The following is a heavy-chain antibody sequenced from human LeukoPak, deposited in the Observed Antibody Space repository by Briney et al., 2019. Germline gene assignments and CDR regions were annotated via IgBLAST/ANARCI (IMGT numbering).Heavy chain of an antibody. CDR2: ISAYNCNT. Sequence: GASVNVSCKASLYTFTSYGISWVRQAPAQGLEWTGWISAYNCNTNYAQKLQGRVTMTTDTSTSTAYMELRSLRSVGTAVYYCARHPVGHCSSTSCQHFDYWGQGTLVTVSS. V-gene: IGHV1-18*01. J-gene: IGHJ4*02. CDR1: LYTFTSYG. D-gene: IGHD2-2*03. CDR3: ARHPVGHCSSTSCQHFDY.